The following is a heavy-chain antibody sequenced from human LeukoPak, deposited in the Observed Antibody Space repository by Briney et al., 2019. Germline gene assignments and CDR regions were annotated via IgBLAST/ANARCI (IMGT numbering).Heavy chain of an antibody. Sequence: GSLRLSCAASGFTFSSYAMSWVRQAPGKGLEWVSAISGSGGSTYYADSVKGRFTISRDNSKNTLYLQMNSLRAEDTAVYYCAKDRKYQLLLDYWGQGTLVTVSS. V-gene: IGHV3-23*01. J-gene: IGHJ4*02. CDR2: ISGSGGST. D-gene: IGHD2-2*01. CDR1: GFTFSSYA. CDR3: AKDRKYQLLLDY.